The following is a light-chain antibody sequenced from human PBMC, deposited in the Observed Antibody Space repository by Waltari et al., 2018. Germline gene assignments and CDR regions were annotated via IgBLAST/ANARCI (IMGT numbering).Light chain of an antibody. J-gene: IGLJ3*02. CDR1: SLRSYY. CDR2: GKN. Sequence: SSELTQDPAVSVALGQTVRITCQGDSLRSYYASWYQQKPGQAPVLVIYGKNNRPSGIPDRFSGSSSGNTAYLTITGAQAEDEADYYCNSRDSSGNLNWVFGGGTKLTVL. CDR3: NSRDSSGNLNWV. V-gene: IGLV3-19*01.